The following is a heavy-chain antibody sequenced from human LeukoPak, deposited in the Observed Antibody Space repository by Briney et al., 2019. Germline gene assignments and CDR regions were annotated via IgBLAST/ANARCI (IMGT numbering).Heavy chain of an antibody. CDR1: GGSISSYY. CDR3: ARGRDSSGYYYPFDY. D-gene: IGHD3-22*01. J-gene: IGHJ4*02. Sequence: SETPSLTCTVSGGSISSYYWSWIRQPAGKGLEWIGRIYTSGSTNYNPSLKSRVTMSVDTSKNQFSLKLSSVTAADTAVYYCARGRDSSGYYYPFDYWGQGTLVTVSS. V-gene: IGHV4-4*07. CDR2: IYTSGST.